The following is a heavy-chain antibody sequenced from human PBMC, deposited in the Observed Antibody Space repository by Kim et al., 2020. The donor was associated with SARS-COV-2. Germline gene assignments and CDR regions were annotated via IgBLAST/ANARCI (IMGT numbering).Heavy chain of an antibody. CDR2: IKEDGTEK. CDR1: GFSW. V-gene: IGHV3-7*01. J-gene: IGHJ4*02. Sequence: GGSLRLSCVVSGFSWMSWVRQAPGKGLEWVAKIKEDGTEKYYGYSVEGRFTISRDNAKNSLYLQMNSLSAEDTAVYYCARDRRYSLDYWGQGTLVTVSS. CDR3: ARDRRYSLDY. D-gene: IGHD2-15*01.